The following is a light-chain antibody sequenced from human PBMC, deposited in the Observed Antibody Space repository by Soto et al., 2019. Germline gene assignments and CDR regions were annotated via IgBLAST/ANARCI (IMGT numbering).Light chain of an antibody. CDR1: KNDIGVYDF. CDR2: EVV. V-gene: IGLV2-8*01. Sequence: QSALTQRPSASGSPGQSVTISCTGTKNDIGVYDFVSWYQHHPGKAPRLIIYEVVQRPSGVPDRFSGSKSGNTASLTVSGLQAADEADYFCKSYAGSNTYVFGSGT. J-gene: IGLJ1*01. CDR3: KSYAGSNTYV.